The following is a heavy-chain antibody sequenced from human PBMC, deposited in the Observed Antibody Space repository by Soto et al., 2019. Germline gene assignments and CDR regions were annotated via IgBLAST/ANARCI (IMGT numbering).Heavy chain of an antibody. CDR1: GCLFVNSG. Sequence: ASVKVSCKASGCLFVNSGIAWVRQAPGQGLEWMGWISPYTGNTHSATKVQGRLTMTTDTSTSTAYMDLGSLTSDDTAVYYCVMVDNYVTPTPQDVWGQGTTVTVSS. V-gene: IGHV1-18*01. CDR2: ISPYTGNT. D-gene: IGHD3-16*01. CDR3: VMVDNYVTPTPQDV. J-gene: IGHJ6*02.